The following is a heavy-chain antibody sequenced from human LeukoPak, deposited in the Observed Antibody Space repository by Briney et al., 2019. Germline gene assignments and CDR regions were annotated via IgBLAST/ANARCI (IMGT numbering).Heavy chain of an antibody. CDR3: TRGLYTYGDY. D-gene: IGHD5-18*01. J-gene: IGHJ4*02. V-gene: IGHV3-53*01. CDR1: GFTFSSYA. CDR2: IYSGGST. Sequence: GGSLRLSCAASGFTFSSYAMSWVRQAPGKGLEWVSVIYSGGSTYYADSVKGRFTISRDNSKNTLYLQMNSLRAEDTAMYYCTRGLYTYGDYWGQGTLVTVSS.